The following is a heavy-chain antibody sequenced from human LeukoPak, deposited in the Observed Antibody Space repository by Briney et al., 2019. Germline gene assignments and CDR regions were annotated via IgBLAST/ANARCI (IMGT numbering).Heavy chain of an antibody. Sequence: ASVKVSCKASGYTFTGYYLHWVRQAPGQGLEWMGWINPNTGSTNYAQKFQGRVTITADKSTSTAYMELSSLRSEDTAVYYCARATKYSSGWYVHYYYYYMDVWGKGTTVTVSS. CDR3: ARATKYSSGWYVHYYYYYMDV. CDR2: INPNTGST. D-gene: IGHD6-19*01. V-gene: IGHV1-2*02. J-gene: IGHJ6*03. CDR1: GYTFTGYY.